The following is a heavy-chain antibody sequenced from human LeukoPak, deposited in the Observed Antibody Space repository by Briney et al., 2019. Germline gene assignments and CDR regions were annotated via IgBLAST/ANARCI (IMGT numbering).Heavy chain of an antibody. CDR3: ARVVVVEASYYFDY. CDR1: GGSFSGYY. Sequence: SETLSLTCAVYGGSFSGYYWSWIRQPPGKGLEWIGEINHSGSTNYNPSLKSRVTISVDTSKNQFSLKLSSVTAADTAVYYCARVVVVEASYYFDYWGQGTLVTVSS. V-gene: IGHV4-34*01. D-gene: IGHD6-6*01. CDR2: INHSGST. J-gene: IGHJ4*02.